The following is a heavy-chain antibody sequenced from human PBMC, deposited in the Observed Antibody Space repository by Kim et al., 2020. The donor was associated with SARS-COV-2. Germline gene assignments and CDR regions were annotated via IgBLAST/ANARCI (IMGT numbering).Heavy chain of an antibody. D-gene: IGHD6-13*01. CDR3: ARVVGQQLALYWYFDL. V-gene: IGHV1-18*01. Sequence: ASVKVSCKASGYTFTSYGISWVRQAPGQGLEWMGWISAYNGNTNYAQKLQGRVTMTTDTSTSTAYMELRSLRSDDTAVYYCARVVGQQLALYWYFDLWGRGTLVTVSS. J-gene: IGHJ2*01. CDR1: GYTFTSYG. CDR2: ISAYNGNT.